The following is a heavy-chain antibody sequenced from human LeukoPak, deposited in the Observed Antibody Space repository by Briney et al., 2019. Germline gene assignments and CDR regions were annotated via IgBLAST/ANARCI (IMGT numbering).Heavy chain of an antibody. CDR2: IKQDGSEK. D-gene: IGHD4-17*01. Sequence: GGSLRLSCAASGFTFSSYWMSWVRQAPGKGLEWVANIKQDGSEKYYVDSVKGRFTISRDNAKNSLYLQMNSLRAEDTAVHYCARDHYAYYYYYYMDVWGKGTTVTVSS. CDR1: GFTFSSYW. CDR3: ARDHYAYYYYYYMDV. J-gene: IGHJ6*03. V-gene: IGHV3-7*01.